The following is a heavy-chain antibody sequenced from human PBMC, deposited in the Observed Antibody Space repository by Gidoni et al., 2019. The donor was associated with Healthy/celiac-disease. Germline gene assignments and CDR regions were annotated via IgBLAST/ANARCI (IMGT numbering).Heavy chain of an antibody. CDR2: INPNSGGT. V-gene: IGHV1-2*04. CDR3: ARADSSGYDFDY. CDR1: GYTFTGYY. Sequence: QVQLVQSGAEVKKPGASVKVSCTASGYTFTGYYMHGVRQAPGQGRAWRGWINPNSGGTNYAQKFQGWVTMTRDTSISTAYMELSRLRSDDTAVYYCARADSSGYDFDYWGQGTLVTVSS. D-gene: IGHD3-22*01. J-gene: IGHJ4*02.